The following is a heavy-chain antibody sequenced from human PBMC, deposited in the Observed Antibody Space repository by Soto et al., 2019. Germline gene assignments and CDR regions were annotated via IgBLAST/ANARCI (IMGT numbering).Heavy chain of an antibody. CDR3: ARGVVPAAIHNWFDP. J-gene: IGHJ5*02. Sequence: ASVKVSCKASGYTFTSYYMHWVRQAPGQGLEWMGIINPSGGSTSYAQKFQGRVTMTRDTSTSTVYMELSSLRSEGTAVYYCARGVVPAAIHNWFDPWGQGTLVTVSS. CDR1: GYTFTSYY. V-gene: IGHV1-46*01. D-gene: IGHD2-2*02. CDR2: INPSGGST.